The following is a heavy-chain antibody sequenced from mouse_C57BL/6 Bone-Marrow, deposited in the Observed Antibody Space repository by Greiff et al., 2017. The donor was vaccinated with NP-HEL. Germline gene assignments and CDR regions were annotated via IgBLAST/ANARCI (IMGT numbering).Heavy chain of an antibody. CDR3: GRRGYTITTVVAPFDY. CDR1: GYTFTGYW. J-gene: IGHJ2*01. D-gene: IGHD1-1*01. Sequence: VKLQESGAELMKPGASVKLSCKATGYTFTGYWIEWVKQRPGHGLEWIGEILPGSGSTNYNEKFKGKATFTADTSSNTAYMQLSSLTTEDSAIYYCGRRGYTITTVVAPFDYWGQGTTLTVSS. V-gene: IGHV1-9*01. CDR2: ILPGSGST.